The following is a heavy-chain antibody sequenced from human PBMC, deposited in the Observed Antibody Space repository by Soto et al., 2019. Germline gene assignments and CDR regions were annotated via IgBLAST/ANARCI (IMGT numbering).Heavy chain of an antibody. V-gene: IGHV4-59*01. Sequence: PSETLSLTCTVSGGSISNYYWSWIRQPPGKGLEWIGYIYYSGSTNYNPSLKSRVTISVDTSKNQFSLKLSSVTAADTAVYYCARDHGGPNWFDPWGQGTLVTVSS. D-gene: IGHD3-16*01. J-gene: IGHJ5*02. CDR3: ARDHGGPNWFDP. CDR1: GGSISNYY. CDR2: IYYSGST.